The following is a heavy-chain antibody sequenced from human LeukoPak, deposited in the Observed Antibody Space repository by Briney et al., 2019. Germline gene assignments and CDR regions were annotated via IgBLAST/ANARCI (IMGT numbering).Heavy chain of an antibody. CDR2: IRYDGSNK. Sequence: GGSLRLSCAASGLPFSSYGMHWVRQAPGKGLERVAFIRYDGSNKYYADFVKGRFTISRDNSKNTLYLQMNSLIGEDTAVYYCAKDGAIFGVVITTYYFDYWGQGTLVTVSS. D-gene: IGHD3-3*01. CDR3: AKDGAIFGVVITTYYFDY. J-gene: IGHJ4*02. V-gene: IGHV3-30*02. CDR1: GLPFSSYG.